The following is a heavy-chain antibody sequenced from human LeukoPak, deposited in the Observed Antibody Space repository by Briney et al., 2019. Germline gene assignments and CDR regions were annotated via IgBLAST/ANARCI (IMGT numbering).Heavy chain of an antibody. CDR3: ARDTAAAAVYYYYYMDV. V-gene: IGHV3-30*04. CDR2: ISYDGSNK. J-gene: IGHJ6*03. Sequence: GGSLRLSCAASGFTFSSYAMHWVRQAPGKGLEWVAVISYDGSNKYYADSVKGRFTISRDNTKNTMYLQMNSLRAEDTAVYYCARDTAAAAVYYYYYMDVWGKGTTVTVSS. CDR1: GFTFSSYA. D-gene: IGHD6-13*01.